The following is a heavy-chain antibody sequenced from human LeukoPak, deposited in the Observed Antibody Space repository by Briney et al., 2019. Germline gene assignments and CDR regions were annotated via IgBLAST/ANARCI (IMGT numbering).Heavy chain of an antibody. Sequence: GRSLRLSCAASGFTFSSYGMHWVREAPGKGLEWVAFIRYDGSNKYYADSVKGRFTISRDNSKNTLYLQMTSLRAEDTAVYYCPRGSEWDLLGSCDYWGQGTLVTVSS. CDR1: GFTFSSYG. CDR3: PRGSEWDLLGSCDY. D-gene: IGHD1-26*01. CDR2: IRYDGSNK. J-gene: IGHJ4*02. V-gene: IGHV3-30*02.